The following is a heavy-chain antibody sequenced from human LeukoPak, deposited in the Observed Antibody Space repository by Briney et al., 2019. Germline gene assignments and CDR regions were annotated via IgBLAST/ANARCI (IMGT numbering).Heavy chain of an antibody. J-gene: IGHJ4*02. CDR1: GYTFTGYY. CDR3: ARAGDDSSGYPFDY. D-gene: IGHD3-22*01. CDR2: INPNSGGT. V-gene: IGHV1-2*04. Sequence: ASVKVSCKASGYTFTGYYMHWVRQAPGQGLEWMGWINPNSGGTNYAQKFQGWVTMTRDTSISTAYMELSRLRSDDTAVYYCARAGDDSSGYPFDYWGQGTLVTVSS.